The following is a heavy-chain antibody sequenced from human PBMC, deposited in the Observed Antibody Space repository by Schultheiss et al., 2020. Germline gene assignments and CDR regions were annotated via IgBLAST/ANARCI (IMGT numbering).Heavy chain of an antibody. J-gene: IGHJ4*02. CDR3: AREAEGDYCFDY. V-gene: IGHV3-73*01. CDR2: IRSKANSYAT. D-gene: IGHD4-17*01. Sequence: GGSLRLSCAASGFTFSSYSMNWVRQAPGKGLEWVGRIRSKANSYATAYAASVKGRFTISRDNSKNTLYLQMNSLRAEDTAVYYCAREAEGDYCFDYWGQGTLVTVAS. CDR1: GFTFSSYS.